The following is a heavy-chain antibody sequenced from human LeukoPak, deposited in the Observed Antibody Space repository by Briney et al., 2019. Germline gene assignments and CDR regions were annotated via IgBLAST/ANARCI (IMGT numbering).Heavy chain of an antibody. Sequence: GGSLRLSCAASGFNFIDYTMNWVRQAPGKGLEWVSSITSTGRYIFYADSLKGRFTISRDNAKKSLYLQMNSLRAEDTAIYYCARQSSGIAATDKIDYWGQGALVTVSS. D-gene: IGHD6-13*01. CDR3: ARQSSGIAATDKIDY. J-gene: IGHJ4*02. V-gene: IGHV3-21*01. CDR1: GFNFIDYT. CDR2: ITSTGRYI.